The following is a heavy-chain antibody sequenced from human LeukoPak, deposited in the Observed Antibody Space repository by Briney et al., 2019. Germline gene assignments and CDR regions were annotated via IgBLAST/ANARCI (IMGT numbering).Heavy chain of an antibody. D-gene: IGHD6-13*01. CDR2: VSGSGDIT. J-gene: IGHJ4*02. CDR1: GFTFSSYD. CDR3: AKGLGPAGRYSSTWGFDY. V-gene: IGHV3-23*01. Sequence: GGTLRLSCAASGFTFSSYDMSWVRQAPGKGLEWVSAVSGSGDITYYADSVKGRFTISRDNSKNTLYLQMNSLRAEDTAVYYCAKGLGPAGRYSSTWGFDYWGQGTLVTVSS.